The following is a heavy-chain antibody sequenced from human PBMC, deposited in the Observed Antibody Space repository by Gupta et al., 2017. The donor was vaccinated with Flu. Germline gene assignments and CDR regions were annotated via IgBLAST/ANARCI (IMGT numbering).Heavy chain of an antibody. J-gene: IGHJ6*02. V-gene: IGHV3-48*01. CDR1: GLSLRTSS. CDR2: NSSSGATI. Sequence: EAQLVESGGGLVLPGGARRRSCVASGLSLRTSSTKWVRPAPGKGLEWVSFNSSSGATIYYTDTVKGRFTIARDNARNSLYLQMNILRAEDTAVYYCARAFYADNIGYSHSCGMDVRGQGTTVIVSS. D-gene: IGHD3-22*01. CDR3: ARAFYADNIGYSHSCGMDV.